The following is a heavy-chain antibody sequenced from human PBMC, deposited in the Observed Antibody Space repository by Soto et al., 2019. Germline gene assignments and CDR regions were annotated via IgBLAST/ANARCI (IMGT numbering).Heavy chain of an antibody. CDR3: ARVRDWFDP. V-gene: IGHV4-34*01. Sequence: PSETLSLTCAVYGGSFSGYYWNWIRQPPGKGLEWIGELDHSGYTNYNPSLKSRVTISVDTSKNQFSLRLTSVTAADTAVYYCARVRDWFDPWGQGTLVTVSS. D-gene: IGHD3-3*01. CDR2: LDHSGYT. J-gene: IGHJ5*02. CDR1: GGSFSGYY.